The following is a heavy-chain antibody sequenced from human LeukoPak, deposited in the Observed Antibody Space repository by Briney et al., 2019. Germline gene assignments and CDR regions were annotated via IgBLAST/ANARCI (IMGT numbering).Heavy chain of an antibody. V-gene: IGHV3-30*02. CDR1: GFTFSSYS. Sequence: GGSLRLSCAASGFTFSSYSMNWVRQAPGKGLEWVAFIRYEGSTKYYADSVKGRFTISRDNSKNTLYLQMNSLRAEDMAVYYCAKDPNGLYGTSYILDYWGQGTQVTVSS. CDR2: IRYEGSTK. D-gene: IGHD2-2*01. CDR3: AKDPNGLYGTSYILDY. J-gene: IGHJ4*02.